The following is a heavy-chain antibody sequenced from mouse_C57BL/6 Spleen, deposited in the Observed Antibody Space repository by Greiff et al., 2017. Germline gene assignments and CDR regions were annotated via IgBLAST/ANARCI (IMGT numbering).Heavy chain of an antibody. J-gene: IGHJ4*01. Sequence: EVHLVESGGGLVKPGGSLKLSCAASGFTFSDYGMHWVRQAPETGLEWVAYISSGSSTLYYADTVKGRFTISRDNAKNTLFLQMTSLRSEDTAMYYCARQRITTVVVPGYWGQGTSVTVSS. CDR1: GFTFSDYG. V-gene: IGHV5-17*01. D-gene: IGHD1-1*01. CDR3: ARQRITTVVVPGY. CDR2: ISSGSSTL.